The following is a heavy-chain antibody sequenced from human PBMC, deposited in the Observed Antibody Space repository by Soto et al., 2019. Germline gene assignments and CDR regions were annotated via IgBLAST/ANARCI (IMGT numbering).Heavy chain of an antibody. CDR1: GGSISSYY. D-gene: IGHD2-21*02. J-gene: IGHJ4*02. V-gene: IGHV4-59*01. CDR3: ARSNCGGDCLQFDY. CDR2: IYYSGST. Sequence: PSETLSLTCTVSGGSISSYYWSWIRQPPGKGLEWIGYIYYSGSTNYNPSLKSRVTISVDTSKNQFSLKLSSVTAADTAVYYCARSNCGGDCLQFDYWGQGTLVTVSS.